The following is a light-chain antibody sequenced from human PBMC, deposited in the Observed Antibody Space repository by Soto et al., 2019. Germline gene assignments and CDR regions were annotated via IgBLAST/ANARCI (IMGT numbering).Light chain of an antibody. CDR1: GSDVGGFNF. V-gene: IGLV2-14*03. J-gene: IGLJ1*01. CDR2: DVT. CDR3: SSYSGSTTLGYV. Sequence: QSVLTQPASVSGSPGPSITISCTGTGSDVGGFNFVSWYQRHPGKAPKLILYDVTNRPSGVSNRFSGSKSGNTASLTISGLQAEDEAAYHCSSYSGSTTLGYVFGTGTKVTIL.